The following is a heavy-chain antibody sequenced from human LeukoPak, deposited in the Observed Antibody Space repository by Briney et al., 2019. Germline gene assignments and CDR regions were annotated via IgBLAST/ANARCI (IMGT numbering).Heavy chain of an antibody. CDR2: ISAYNGNT. Sequence: ASVKVSCKASGYTFTSYGISWVRQAPGQGLEWMGWISAYNGNTNYAQKLQGRVTMTTDISTSTAYMELRSLRSDDTAVYYCARGGDSSGYYYKTRFDYWGQETLVTVSS. J-gene: IGHJ4*02. V-gene: IGHV1-18*01. D-gene: IGHD3-22*01. CDR1: GYTFTSYG. CDR3: ARGGDSSGYYYKTRFDY.